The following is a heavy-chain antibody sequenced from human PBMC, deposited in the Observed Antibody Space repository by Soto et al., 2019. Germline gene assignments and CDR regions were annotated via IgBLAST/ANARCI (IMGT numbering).Heavy chain of an antibody. V-gene: IGHV1-18*01. Sequence: GASVKFSCKASGYTFTSYGISWVRQAPGQGLEWMGWISAYNGNTNYAQKLQGRVTMTTDTSTSTAYMELRSLRSDDTAVYYCARVGYCSGGSCYSSDWFDPWGQGTLVTVSS. CDR2: ISAYNGNT. D-gene: IGHD2-15*01. CDR1: GYTFTSYG. J-gene: IGHJ5*02. CDR3: ARVGYCSGGSCYSSDWFDP.